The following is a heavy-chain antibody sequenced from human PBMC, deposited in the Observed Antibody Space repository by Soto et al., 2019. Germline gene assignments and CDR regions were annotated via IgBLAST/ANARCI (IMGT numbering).Heavy chain of an antibody. V-gene: IGHV3-30-3*01. D-gene: IGHD6-6*01. Sequence: GGSLRLSCAASGFTFSSYAMHWVRQAPGKGLEWVAVISYDGSNKYYADSVKGRFTISRDNSKNTLYLQMNSLRAEDTAVYYCAREQLAGFYGMDVWGQGTTVTVS. CDR1: GFTFSSYA. CDR2: ISYDGSNK. J-gene: IGHJ6*02. CDR3: AREQLAGFYGMDV.